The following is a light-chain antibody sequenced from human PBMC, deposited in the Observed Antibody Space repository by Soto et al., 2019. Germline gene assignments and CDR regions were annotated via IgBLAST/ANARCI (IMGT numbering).Light chain of an antibody. V-gene: IGKV3-20*01. J-gene: IGKJ2*01. CDR1: QSVSRGY. CDR2: GAS. CDR3: QQYGGSPTT. Sequence: EIVLTQSPGTLSLSPGERVTLSCRASQSVSRGYLAWYQQKPGQAPRLLMYGASSRATGIPDRFNGRGSGTDFTLTITRLEPEDFAVYYCQQYGGSPTTFGQGTKLEIK.